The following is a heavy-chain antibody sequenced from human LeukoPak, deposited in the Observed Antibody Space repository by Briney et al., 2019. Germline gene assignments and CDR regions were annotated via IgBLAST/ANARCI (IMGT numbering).Heavy chain of an antibody. CDR3: ARGDYYDSRDFDY. Sequence: GGFLRLSCAASGFTFSSYWMSWVRQAPGKGLEWVAVISYDGSNKYYADSVKGRFTISRDNSKNTLYLQMNSLRVEDTAVYYCARGDYYDSRDFDYWGQGTLVTVSS. V-gene: IGHV3-30-3*01. D-gene: IGHD3-22*01. CDR1: GFTFSSYW. J-gene: IGHJ4*02. CDR2: ISYDGSNK.